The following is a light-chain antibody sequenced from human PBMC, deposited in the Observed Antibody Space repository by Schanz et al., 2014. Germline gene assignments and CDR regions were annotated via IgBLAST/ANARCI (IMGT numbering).Light chain of an antibody. V-gene: IGLV2-14*02. CDR1: SSDVGSYNL. Sequence: QSALTQPASVSGSLGQSITISCTGTSSDVGSYNLVSWYQQHPGKAPKLMIYEVSQRPSGVSNRFSGSKSANTASLTISGLQAEDEADYYCSSYTSSSTLYVFGTGTKLTGL. CDR2: EVS. J-gene: IGLJ1*01. CDR3: SSYTSSSTLYV.